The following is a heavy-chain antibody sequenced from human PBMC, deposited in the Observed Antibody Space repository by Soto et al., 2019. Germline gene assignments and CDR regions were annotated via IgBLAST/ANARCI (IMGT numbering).Heavy chain of an antibody. CDR2: ISAYNGNT. CDR3: ARDIEGYSYGSNFDY. Sequence: QVQLVQSGAEVKKPGASVKVSCKASGYTFTSYGISWVRQAPGQGLEWMGWISAYNGNTNYAQKLQGRVTMTTDTSTRTAYMELRSLRSDDTAVYYCARDIEGYSYGSNFDYWGQGTLVTVSS. CDR1: GYTFTSYG. J-gene: IGHJ4*02. D-gene: IGHD5-18*01. V-gene: IGHV1-18*01.